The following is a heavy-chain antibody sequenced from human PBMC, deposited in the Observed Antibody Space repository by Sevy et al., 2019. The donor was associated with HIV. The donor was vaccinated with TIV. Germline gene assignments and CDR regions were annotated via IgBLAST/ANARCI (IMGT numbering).Heavy chain of an antibody. CDR2: ISYDGSNK. Sequence: GGSLRLSCAASGFTFSSYAMHWVRQAPGKGLEWVAVISYDGSNKYYADSVKGRFTISRDNSKNTLYLQMNSLRAEDTAGYYCARPHRQITMVRGVITDYYYYGMDVWGQGTTVTVSS. CDR3: ARPHRQITMVRGVITDYYYYGMDV. CDR1: GFTFSSYA. D-gene: IGHD3-10*01. J-gene: IGHJ6*02. V-gene: IGHV3-30*04.